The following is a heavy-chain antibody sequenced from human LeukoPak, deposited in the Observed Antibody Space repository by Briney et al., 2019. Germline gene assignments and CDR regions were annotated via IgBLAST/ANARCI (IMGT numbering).Heavy chain of an antibody. CDR3: ARGIADPYSFDS. CDR1: GGSISSYH. V-gene: IGHV4-4*07. D-gene: IGHD6-13*01. CDR2: IYSTGST. J-gene: IGHJ4*02. Sequence: SETLSLTCTVSGGSISSYHWSWIRQPAGKGLEWIGRIYSTGSTNYSPSLKSRVTMSVDKSKNQFSLNLSSVTAADTAVYYCARGIADPYSFDSWGQGTLVTVSS.